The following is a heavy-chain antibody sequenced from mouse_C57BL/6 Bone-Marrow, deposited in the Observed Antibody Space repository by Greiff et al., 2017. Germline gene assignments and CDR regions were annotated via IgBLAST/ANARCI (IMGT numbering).Heavy chain of an antibody. CDR1: GYTFTSYW. V-gene: IGHV1-59*01. CDR3: ARVDDYDRAWFAY. J-gene: IGHJ3*01. D-gene: IGHD2-4*01. CDR2: IDPSDSYT. Sequence: QVQLQQPGAELVRPGTSVKLSCKASGYTFTSYWMHWVKQRPGPGLEWIGVIDPSDSYTNYNQKFKGKATLTVDTSSSTAYMQLSSLTSEDSAVYYCARVDDYDRAWFAYWGQGTLVTVSA.